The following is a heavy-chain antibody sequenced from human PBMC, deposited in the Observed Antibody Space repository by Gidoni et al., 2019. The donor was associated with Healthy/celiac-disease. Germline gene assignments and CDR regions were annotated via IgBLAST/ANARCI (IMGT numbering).Heavy chain of an antibody. CDR3: ARIFPYSSSSYFDY. CDR2: IYHSGST. J-gene: IGHJ4*02. Sequence: QVQLQESGPGLVKPSETLSLTCPVSGYSIRIGYYWGWIRQPPGKGLEWIGSIYHSGSTYYNPSLKSRVTISVDTSKNQFSLKLSSVTAADTAVYYCARIFPYSSSSYFDYWGQGTLVTVSS. V-gene: IGHV4-38-2*01. CDR1: GYSIRIGYY. D-gene: IGHD6-6*01.